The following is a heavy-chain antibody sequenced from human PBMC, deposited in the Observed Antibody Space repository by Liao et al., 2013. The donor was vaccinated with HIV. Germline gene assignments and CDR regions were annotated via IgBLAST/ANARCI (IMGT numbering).Heavy chain of an antibody. CDR3: ASSRYGSGSYYNLEYYFDS. J-gene: IGHJ4*02. V-gene: IGHV4-39*07. CDR1: GGSISSSSYY. D-gene: IGHD3-10*01. CDR2: IYTSGST. Sequence: QLQLQESGPGLVKPSETLSLTCTVSGGSISSSSYYWGWIRQPPGKGLEWIGRIYTSGSTNYNPSLKSRVTMSVDTSKNQFSLKLSSVTAADTAVYYCASSRYGSGSYYNLEYYFDSWGQGTLVTVSS.